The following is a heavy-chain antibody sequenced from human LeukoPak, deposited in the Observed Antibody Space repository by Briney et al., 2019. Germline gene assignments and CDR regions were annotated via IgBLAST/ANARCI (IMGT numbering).Heavy chain of an antibody. CDR2: IYYNGAT. CDR3: ARLGYCSGGNCYPDY. D-gene: IGHD2-15*01. Sequence: SETLSLTCTVSGGTISTYYWSWIRQPPGKGLEWIGYIYYNGATDYNPSLKSRVTISVDTSKNEFSLKLSSVTAADTALYYCARLGYCSGGNCYPDYWGQGTLVTLSS. V-gene: IGHV4-59*08. CDR1: GGTISTYY. J-gene: IGHJ4*02.